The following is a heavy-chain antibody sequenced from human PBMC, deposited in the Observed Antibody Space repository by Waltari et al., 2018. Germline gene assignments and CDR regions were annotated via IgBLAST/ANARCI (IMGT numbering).Heavy chain of an antibody. Sequence: QLQLQESGPGLVKPSGTLSLTCVVSGDSMISHYCWSWVRQAPGKGLEWIGQVDRSGRTNYNPSFASRVIMSLDTSINHFSLNMVSATAADTAVYYCARDRGRGLYLDSWGRGTLVSVSP. CDR1: GDSMISHYC. J-gene: IGHJ4*02. V-gene: IGHV4-4*02. D-gene: IGHD2-15*01. CDR3: ARDRGRGLYLDS. CDR2: VDRSGRT.